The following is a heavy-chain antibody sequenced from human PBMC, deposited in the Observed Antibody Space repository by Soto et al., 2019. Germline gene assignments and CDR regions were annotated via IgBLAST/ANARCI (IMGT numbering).Heavy chain of an antibody. Sequence: PSETLSLTCTVSGGSISSYYWSWIRQPPGKGLEWIGYIYYSGSTNYNPSLKSRVNISVDTSKNQFSLKLSSVTVADTAVYYCARRKAAAVGWFDPWGQGTLVTVSS. V-gene: IGHV4-59*08. CDR1: GGSISSYY. CDR2: IYYSGST. CDR3: ARRKAAAVGWFDP. J-gene: IGHJ5*02. D-gene: IGHD6-13*01.